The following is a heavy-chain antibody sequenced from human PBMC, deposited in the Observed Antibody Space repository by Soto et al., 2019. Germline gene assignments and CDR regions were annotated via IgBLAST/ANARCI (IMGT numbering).Heavy chain of an antibody. CDR2: IHSDGSTT. D-gene: IGHD2-21*02. CDR3: VRGDKGGFDL. CDR1: GFTFNYYW. J-gene: IGHJ3*01. Sequence: EVQLVESEGGLVKRGGSLRLSCAASGFTFNYYWMHWVRQAPGQGLVWVSHIHSDGSTTTYADSVKGRFTISRENEKNTLYLHMNSLRAEDTAVYSCVRGDKGGFDLWGQGTTVT. V-gene: IGHV3-74*01.